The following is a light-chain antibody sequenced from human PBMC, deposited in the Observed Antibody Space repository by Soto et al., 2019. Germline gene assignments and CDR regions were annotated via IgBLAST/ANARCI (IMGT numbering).Light chain of an antibody. J-gene: IGLJ2*01. V-gene: IGLV1-44*01. CDR3: AAWDDSLNVVV. CDR2: SNT. CDR1: SSNIGSNT. Sequence: QPVLTQPPSASGTPGQRVTISCSGSSSNIGSNTVNWYQQLPGTAPKLLIYSNTQRPSGVPDRFSGSKSGTSASLAISGLQSEDEADYYCAAWDDSLNVVVFGVGTKLTVL.